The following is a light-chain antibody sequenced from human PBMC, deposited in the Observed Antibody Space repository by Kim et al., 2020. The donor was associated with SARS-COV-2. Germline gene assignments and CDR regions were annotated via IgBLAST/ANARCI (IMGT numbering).Light chain of an antibody. V-gene: IGKV3-11*01. Sequence: WSPGERATLSCRANQGVSGLLAWYQQKPGQAPRLLIYDASTRATGIPARFSGSGSGTDFTLTISSLEPEDFAFYYCQQRNNWPLTFGQGTRLEIK. CDR3: QQRNNWPLT. CDR1: QGVSGL. J-gene: IGKJ5*01. CDR2: DAS.